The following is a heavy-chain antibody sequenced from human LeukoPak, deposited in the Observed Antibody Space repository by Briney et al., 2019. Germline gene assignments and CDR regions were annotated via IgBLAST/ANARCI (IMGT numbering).Heavy chain of an antibody. Sequence: AASVKVSCKASGFTFTSSAVQWVRQARGQRLEWIGWIVVGSGNTNYAQKFQERVTITRDMSTSTAYMELSSLRSGDTAVYYCAALYDYGDYRDYWGQGTLVTVSS. CDR1: GFTFTSSA. CDR3: AALYDYGDYRDY. D-gene: IGHD4-17*01. V-gene: IGHV1-58*01. J-gene: IGHJ4*02. CDR2: IVVGSGNT.